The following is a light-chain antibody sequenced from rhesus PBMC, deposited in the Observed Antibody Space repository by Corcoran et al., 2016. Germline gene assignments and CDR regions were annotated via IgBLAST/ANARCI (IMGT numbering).Light chain of an antibody. CDR3: QQGNSNPYS. V-gene: IGKV1-32*02. J-gene: IGKJ2*01. CDR1: QGISSY. CDR2: YAN. Sequence: DIQMSQSPSSLSASVGDRVTITCRASQGISSYLNWYQQKPGKAPKLLIYYANSLASGVPSRVSGSGSGTELTLTISSLQPEDFATYYCQQGNSNPYSFGQGTKVEIK.